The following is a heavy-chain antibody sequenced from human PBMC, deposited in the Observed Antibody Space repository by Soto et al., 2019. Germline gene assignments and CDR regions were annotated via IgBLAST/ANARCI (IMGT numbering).Heavy chain of an antibody. CDR3: ARQTYGGSDFDY. CDR1: GGSISSSSYY. V-gene: IGHV4-39*01. J-gene: IGHJ4*02. Sequence: SETLSLTCTVSGGSISSSSYYWGWIRQPPGKGLEWIGSIYYSGSTYYNPSLKSRVTISVDTSKNQFSLKLSSVTAADTAVYYCARQTYGGSDFDYWGQGTLVTVSS. CDR2: IYYSGST. D-gene: IGHD5-12*01.